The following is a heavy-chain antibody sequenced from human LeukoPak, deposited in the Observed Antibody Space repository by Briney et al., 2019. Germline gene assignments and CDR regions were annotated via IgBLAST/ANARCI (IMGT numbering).Heavy chain of an antibody. CDR1: GLIFSTYG. Sequence: GGSLRLSCAASGLIFSTYGMYWVRQAPGKGLEWVAFIRYDGNNKYYGDFVKGRFTISRDNSNNTLYLQMNSLRAEDTAVYYCAKGFGGYYYYYMDVWGKGTTVTVSS. CDR2: IRYDGNNK. D-gene: IGHD3-16*01. CDR3: AKGFGGYYYYYMDV. J-gene: IGHJ6*03. V-gene: IGHV3-30*02.